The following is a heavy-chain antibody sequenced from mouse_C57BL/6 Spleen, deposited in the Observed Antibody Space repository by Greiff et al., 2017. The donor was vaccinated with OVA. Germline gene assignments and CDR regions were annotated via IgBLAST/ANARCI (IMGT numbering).Heavy chain of an antibody. CDR1: GYTFTSYW. V-gene: IGHV1-53*01. J-gene: IGHJ2*01. Sequence: VQLQQPGTELVKPGASVKLSCTASGYTFTSYWMHWVKQRPGQGLEWIGNINPSNGGTNYNEKFKSKATLTVYKSSSTAYMQLSSLTSEDSAVYYCARGTLYYANYFDYWGQGTTLTVSS. D-gene: IGHD2-1*01. CDR2: INPSNGGT. CDR3: ARGTLYYANYFDY.